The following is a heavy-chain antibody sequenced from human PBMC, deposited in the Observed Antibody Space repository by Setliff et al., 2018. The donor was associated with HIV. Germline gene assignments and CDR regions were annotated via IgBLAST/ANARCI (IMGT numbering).Heavy chain of an antibody. J-gene: IGHJ4*02. V-gene: IGHV4-59*01. Sequence: SETLSLTCNVSGGSMASYQWGWIRQPPGKGLEWIGNIHYSGITSYNPSLERRVTISVDTSKSQFSLKLTSVTPADTAVYYCARDDRCSGDTCYYYWGQGALVTVSS. CDR2: IHYSGIT. CDR3: ARDDRCSGDTCYYY. D-gene: IGHD2-15*01. CDR1: GGSMASYQ.